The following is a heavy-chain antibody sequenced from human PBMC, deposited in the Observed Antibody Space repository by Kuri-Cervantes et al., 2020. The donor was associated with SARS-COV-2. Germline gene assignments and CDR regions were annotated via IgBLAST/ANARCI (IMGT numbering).Heavy chain of an antibody. Sequence: SETLSLTCTVSGGSISSGYYWGWIRQPPGKGLEWIGSIYHSGSTYYNPSLKSRVTISVDTSKNQFSLKLSSVTAADTAVYYCARIVGNDAFDIWGQGTMVTVSS. CDR2: IYHSGST. V-gene: IGHV4-38-2*02. CDR1: GGSISSGYY. D-gene: IGHD2-21*01. CDR3: ARIVGNDAFDI. J-gene: IGHJ3*02.